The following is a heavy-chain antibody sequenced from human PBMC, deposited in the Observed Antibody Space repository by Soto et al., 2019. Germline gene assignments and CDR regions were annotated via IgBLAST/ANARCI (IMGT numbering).Heavy chain of an antibody. D-gene: IGHD3-9*01. J-gene: IGHJ4*02. Sequence: SETLSLTCTVSGGSISSGDYYWSWIRQPPGKGLEWIGYIYYSGSTYYNPSLKSRVTISVDTSKNQFSLKLSSVTVADTAVYYCARDNYDILTGLDYWGQGTLVTVSS. CDR2: IYYSGST. V-gene: IGHV4-30-4*01. CDR1: GGSISSGDYY. CDR3: ARDNYDILTGLDY.